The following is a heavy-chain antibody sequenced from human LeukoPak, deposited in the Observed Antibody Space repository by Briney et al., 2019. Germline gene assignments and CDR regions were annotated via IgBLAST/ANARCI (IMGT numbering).Heavy chain of an antibody. D-gene: IGHD2-2*01. Sequence: GASVKVSRKASGYTFTSYDINWVRQATGQGLEWMGWMNPNSGNTGYAQKFQGRVTMTRNTSISTAYMELSSLRSEDTAVYYCAATYCSSTSCYRFAFDIWGQGTMVTVSS. CDR1: GYTFTSYD. J-gene: IGHJ3*02. CDR2: MNPNSGNT. CDR3: AATYCSSTSCYRFAFDI. V-gene: IGHV1-8*01.